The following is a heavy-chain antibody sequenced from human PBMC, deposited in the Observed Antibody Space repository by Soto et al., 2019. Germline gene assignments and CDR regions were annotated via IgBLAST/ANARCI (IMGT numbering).Heavy chain of an antibody. V-gene: IGHV5-51*01. J-gene: IGHJ6*02. CDR1: GYSFTSYW. CDR3: ARRGTVTTLSGTYYYGMDV. CDR2: IYPGDSDT. Sequence: GESLKISCKGSGYSFTSYWIGWVRQMPGKGLEWMGIIYPGDSDTRYSPSFQGQVTISADKSISTAYLQWSSLKASDTAMYYCARRGTVTTLSGTYYYGMDVWGQGTTVTVSS. D-gene: IGHD4-4*01.